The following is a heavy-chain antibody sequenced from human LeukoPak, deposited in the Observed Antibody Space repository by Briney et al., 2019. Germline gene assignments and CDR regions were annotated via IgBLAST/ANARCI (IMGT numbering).Heavy chain of an antibody. D-gene: IGHD3-10*01. CDR1: GGSIRSYY. V-gene: IGHV4-59*01. J-gene: IGHJ4*02. Sequence: SETLSLTCTVSGGSIRSYYWSWIRQPPGKGLEWIGYVYYSGTTNYNPSFQSRVTISIDTSKNQFSLNLNSVTAADTAVYYCARALLWFGEPSHIDYWGQGTLVTASS. CDR3: ARALLWFGEPSHIDY. CDR2: VYYSGTT.